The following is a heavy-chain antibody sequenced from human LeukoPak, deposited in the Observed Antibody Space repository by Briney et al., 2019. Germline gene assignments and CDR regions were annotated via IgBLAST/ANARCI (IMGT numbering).Heavy chain of an antibody. CDR3: AKNGQLLSAYYFDY. Sequence: PGGSLRLSCAAPGFTFSSYAMSWVRQAPGKGLEWVSAISGSGGSTYYADSVKGRFTISRDNSKNTLYLQMNSLRAEDTAVYYCAKNGQLLSAYYFDYWGQGTLVTVSS. D-gene: IGHD2-2*01. CDR2: ISGSGGST. V-gene: IGHV3-23*01. J-gene: IGHJ4*02. CDR1: GFTFSSYA.